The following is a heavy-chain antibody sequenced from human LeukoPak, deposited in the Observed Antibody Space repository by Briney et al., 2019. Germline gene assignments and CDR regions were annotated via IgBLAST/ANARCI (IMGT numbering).Heavy chain of an antibody. J-gene: IGHJ4*02. CDR1: GGTFSSYA. D-gene: IGHD3-3*01. Sequence: SVKVSCKASGGTFSSYAISWVRQAPGQGLEWMGGIIPIFGTANYAQKFQGRVTITADESTSTAYMELSSLRSEDTAVYYCARDKPKGVLNYDFWSGYDYWGQGTLVTVSS. CDR3: ARDKPKGVLNYDFWSGYDY. CDR2: IIPIFGTA. V-gene: IGHV1-69*13.